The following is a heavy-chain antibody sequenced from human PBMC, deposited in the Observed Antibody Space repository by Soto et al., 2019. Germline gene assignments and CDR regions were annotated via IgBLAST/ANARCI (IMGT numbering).Heavy chain of an antibody. CDR2: IVVGSGNT. D-gene: IGHD3-10*01. Sequence: QMQLVQSGPEVKKPGTSVKVSCKASGFTFTSSAMQWVRQARGQRLEWIGWIVVGSGNTNYAQKFQERVTITRDMSTSTAYMELSSLRSEDTAVYYCAAGYYYGSGNNPYFYGMDVWGQGTTVTVSS. CDR1: GFTFTSSA. V-gene: IGHV1-58*02. J-gene: IGHJ6*02. CDR3: AAGYYYGSGNNPYFYGMDV.